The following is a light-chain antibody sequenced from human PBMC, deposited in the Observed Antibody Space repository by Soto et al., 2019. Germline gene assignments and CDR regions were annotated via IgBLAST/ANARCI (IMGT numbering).Light chain of an antibody. J-gene: IGKJ3*01. Sequence: DIQMTQSPSSLSASVGDRVTITCRASQDISNYLAWYQQKPGKVPKFLIYGASTLQSGVPSRFSGSGSGTEFTRTISSLQPEDVATYYCQKYSSAPFTFGPGTRVDVK. CDR1: QDISNY. V-gene: IGKV1-27*01. CDR2: GAS. CDR3: QKYSSAPFT.